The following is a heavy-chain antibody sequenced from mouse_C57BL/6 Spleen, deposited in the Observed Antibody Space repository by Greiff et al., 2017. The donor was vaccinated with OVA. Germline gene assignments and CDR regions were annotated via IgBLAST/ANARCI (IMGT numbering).Heavy chain of an antibody. V-gene: IGHV5-17*01. CDR2: ISSGSSTI. Sequence: EVQLQESGGGLVKPGGSLKLSCAASGFTFSDYGMHWVRQAPEKGLEWVAYISSGSSTIYYADTVKGRFTISRDNAKNTLFLQMTSLRSEDTAMYYCARRIYYGSSYDYAMDYWGQGTSVTVSS. CDR1: GFTFSDYG. CDR3: ARRIYYGSSYDYAMDY. J-gene: IGHJ4*01. D-gene: IGHD1-1*01.